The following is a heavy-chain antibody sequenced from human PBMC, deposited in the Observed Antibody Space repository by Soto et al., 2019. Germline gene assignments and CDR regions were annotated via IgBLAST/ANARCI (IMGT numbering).Heavy chain of an antibody. J-gene: IGHJ4*02. CDR1: GYTFTSYG. CDR2: ISAYNGNT. CDR3: ARVVSGYYYGHFDY. V-gene: IGHV1-18*01. Sequence: ASVKVSCKASGYTFTSYGISWVRQDNGQGLEWMGWISAYNGNTNYAQKLQGRVTMTTDTSTSTAYMELRSLRSDDTAVYYCARVVSGYYYGHFDYWGQGTLVTVSS. D-gene: IGHD3-22*01.